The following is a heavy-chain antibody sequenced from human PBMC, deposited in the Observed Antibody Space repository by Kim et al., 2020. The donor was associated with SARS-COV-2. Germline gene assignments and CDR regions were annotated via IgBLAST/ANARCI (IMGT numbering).Heavy chain of an antibody. D-gene: IGHD2-2*01. J-gene: IGHJ6*02. Sequence: GRFTITRDNSKNTLYLQMNSLRAEDTAVYYCARGTVVVPAATNYYYGMDVWGQGTTVTVSS. CDR3: ARGTVVVPAATNYYYGMDV. V-gene: IGHV3-30*07.